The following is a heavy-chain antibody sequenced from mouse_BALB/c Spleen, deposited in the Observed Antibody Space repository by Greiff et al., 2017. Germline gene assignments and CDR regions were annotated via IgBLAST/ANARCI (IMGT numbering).Heavy chain of an antibody. CDR1: GYSITSDYA. CDR2: ISYSGST. D-gene: IGHD3-2*02. J-gene: IGHJ2*01. Sequence: EVQRVESGPGLVKPSQSLSLTCTVTGYSITSDYAWNWIRQFPGNKLEWMGYISYSGSTSYNPSLKSRISITRDTSKNQFFLQLNSVTTEDTATYYCARRLGFDYWGQGTTLTVSS. V-gene: IGHV3-2*02. CDR3: ARRLGFDY.